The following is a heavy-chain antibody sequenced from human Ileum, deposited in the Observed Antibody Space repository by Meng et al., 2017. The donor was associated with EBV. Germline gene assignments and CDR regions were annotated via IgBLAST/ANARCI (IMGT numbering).Heavy chain of an antibody. J-gene: IGHJ4*02. CDR3: ARGNKVSDRGFDY. CDR2: INHSGST. D-gene: IGHD3-10*01. Sequence: WGVGLLRPSETLSLPCAVYGGSFSGYYWSWISQPPGKGLEWIGEINHSGSTNYNPSLKSRVTISVDTSKNQFSLKLSSVTAADTAVYYCARGNKVSDRGFDYWGQGTLVTVSS. CDR1: GGSFSGYY. V-gene: IGHV4-34*01.